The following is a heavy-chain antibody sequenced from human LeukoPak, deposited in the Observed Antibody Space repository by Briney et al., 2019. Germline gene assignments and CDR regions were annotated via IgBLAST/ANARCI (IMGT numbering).Heavy chain of an antibody. CDR3: AKDETTVVTNVDY. D-gene: IGHD4-23*01. J-gene: IGHJ4*02. CDR2: ISGSGGRT. Sequence: GGSLRLSCAGSGFTFSNYAMSWVRQAPGKGLEWVSGISGSGGRTHYADSVKGQFTLSRDNSKNTLYLHMNSLRAEDTAVYYCAKDETTVVTNVDYWGQGTLVTVSS. V-gene: IGHV3-23*01. CDR1: GFTFSNYA.